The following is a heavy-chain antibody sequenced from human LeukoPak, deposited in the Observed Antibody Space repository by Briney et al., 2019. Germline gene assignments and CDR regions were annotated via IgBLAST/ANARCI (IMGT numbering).Heavy chain of an antibody. D-gene: IGHD6-19*01. Sequence: PSETLSLTCAVSGGSISSYYWSWIRQPPGKGLEWIGYIYYSGSTNYNPSLKSRVTISVDTSNNQFTLRLSSVTASDTAGYYYARDDGGWYGTEGYWGQGTLVAVSS. CDR1: GGSISSYY. CDR2: IYYSGST. J-gene: IGHJ4*02. V-gene: IGHV4-59*01. CDR3: ARDDGGWYGTEGY.